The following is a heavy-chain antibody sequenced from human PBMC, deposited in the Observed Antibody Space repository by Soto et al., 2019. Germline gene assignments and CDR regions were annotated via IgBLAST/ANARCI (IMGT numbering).Heavy chain of an antibody. CDR1: GFTFSSFG. CDR2: INNDGSAT. CDR3: AAPLTGTTKTFDS. V-gene: IGHV3-74*01. Sequence: PGGSMRLSCAASGFTFSSFGMHWVSQAPGKGLVWVSRINNDGSATTYADSVKGRFTISRDNAKNTLYLQMNSLRVEDTAVYYCAAPLTGTTKTFDSWGQGTLVTVSS. J-gene: IGHJ4*02. D-gene: IGHD1-1*01.